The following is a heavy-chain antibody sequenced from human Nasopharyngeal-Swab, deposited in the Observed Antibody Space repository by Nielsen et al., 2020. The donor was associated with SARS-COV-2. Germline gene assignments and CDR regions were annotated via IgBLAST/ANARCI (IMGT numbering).Heavy chain of an antibody. D-gene: IGHD6-19*01. V-gene: IGHV4-39*01. Sequence: RQAPGKGLEWLGSIYYSGSTYYNPSLKSRVTISVDTSKNQFSLKLSSVTAADTAVYYCARRGSSGWVFDYWGQGTLVTVSS. J-gene: IGHJ4*02. CDR3: ARRGSSGWVFDY. CDR2: IYYSGST.